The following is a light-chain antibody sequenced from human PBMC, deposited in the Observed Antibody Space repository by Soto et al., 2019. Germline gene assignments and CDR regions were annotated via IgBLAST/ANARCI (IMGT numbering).Light chain of an antibody. V-gene: IGKV2-28*01. CDR1: QSLLHSNGYNY. CDR3: MQPLQSWT. J-gene: IGKJ1*01. CDR2: LGS. Sequence: DIVMTQSPLSLPVTPGEPASISCRSSQSLLHSNGYNYLDWYVQKPGQSPQLLIYLGSNRASGVPDRFSGSGSGTDFTLKISRVEAEDVGVYYCMQPLQSWTFGQGTKVDIK.